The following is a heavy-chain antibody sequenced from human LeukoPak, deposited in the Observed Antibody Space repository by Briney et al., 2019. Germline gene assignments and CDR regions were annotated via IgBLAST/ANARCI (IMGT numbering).Heavy chain of an antibody. D-gene: IGHD4-17*01. CDR2: IYYSGST. CDR3: ARDLGDSAAFDI. Sequence: SETLSLTCTVSGGSISSYYWSWIRQPPGKGLEWIGYIYYSGSTNFNPSLKSRVTISVDTSKNQFSLKLSSVTAADTAVYYCARDLGDSAAFDIWGQGTMVTVSS. J-gene: IGHJ3*02. V-gene: IGHV4-59*01. CDR1: GGSISSYY.